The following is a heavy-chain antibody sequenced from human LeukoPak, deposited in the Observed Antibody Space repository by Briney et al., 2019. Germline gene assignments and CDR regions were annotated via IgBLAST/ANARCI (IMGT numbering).Heavy chain of an antibody. J-gene: IGHJ3*02. V-gene: IGHV3-74*01. Sequence: PGGSLRLSCAASGFTFSSYWIHWVRQAPGKGLVWVSRINSDGSSISYADSVKGRFTISRDNAKNTLYLQMNSLRAEDTAVYYCARGNLAAGGAFDIWGQGTMVTVSS. D-gene: IGHD6-13*01. CDR1: GFTFSSYW. CDR3: ARGNLAAGGAFDI. CDR2: INSDGSSI.